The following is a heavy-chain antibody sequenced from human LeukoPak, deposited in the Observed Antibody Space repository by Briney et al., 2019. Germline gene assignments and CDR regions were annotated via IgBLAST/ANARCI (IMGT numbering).Heavy chain of an antibody. D-gene: IGHD3-3*01. CDR2: IYYSGST. Sequence: PSETLSLTCTVSGGSISSYYWSWIRQPPGKGLEWIGYIYYSGSTNYNPSLKSRVTISVETSKNQCSLKLSSVTAADTAVYYCARGHYDFRSGPLDYWGQGTLVTVSS. V-gene: IGHV4-59*01. J-gene: IGHJ4*02. CDR3: ARGHYDFRSGPLDY. CDR1: GGSISSYY.